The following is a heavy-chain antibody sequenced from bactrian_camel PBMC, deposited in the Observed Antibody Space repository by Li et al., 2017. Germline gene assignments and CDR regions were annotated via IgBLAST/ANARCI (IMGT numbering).Heavy chain of an antibody. V-gene: IGHV3S10*01. CDR1: GATYSDYC. D-gene: IGHD2*01. Sequence: DVQLVESGGGSVQAGGSLRLPCAVSGATYSDYCMMWFRQAPGKEREGVVGIVSDANTRYADSVKGRFTVSRNNANNTVTLMMNSLNPDDTAMYYCAANFGPYCSAPYLARRANFSGRGTQVTVS. CDR2: IVSDANT. J-gene: IGHJ4*01.